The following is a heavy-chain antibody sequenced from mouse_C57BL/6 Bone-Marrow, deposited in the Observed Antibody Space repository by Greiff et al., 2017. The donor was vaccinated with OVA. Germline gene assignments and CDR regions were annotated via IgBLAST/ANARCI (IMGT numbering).Heavy chain of an antibody. V-gene: IGHV14-2*01. CDR1: GFNIKDYY. CDR2: IDPEDGET. CDR3: ARREGWLLRTFWYYDV. Sequence: VHVKQSGAELVKPGASVKLSCTASGFNIKDYYMHWVKQRTEQGLEWIGRIDPEDGETKYAPKFQGKATITADTSSNTAYLQLSSLTSEDTAVYYGARREGWLLRTFWYYDVWGTGTTVTVSS. D-gene: IGHD2-3*01. J-gene: IGHJ1*03.